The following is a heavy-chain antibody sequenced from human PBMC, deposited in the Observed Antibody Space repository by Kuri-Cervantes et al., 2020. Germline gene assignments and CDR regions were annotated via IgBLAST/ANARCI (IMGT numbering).Heavy chain of an antibody. J-gene: IGHJ4*01. V-gene: IGHV3-73*01. Sequence: GESLKISCAASGFTFSDSAMHWVRQASGKGLEWVGRIRSKANSYATTYAASVKGRFTISRDDSKNTAYLQMNSLKTEDTAVYYCLSLYFDLPPWFGYSGHGTLVTVSS. CDR1: GFTFSDSA. CDR2: IRSKANSYAT. CDR3: LSLYFDLPPWFGY. D-gene: IGHD3-9*01.